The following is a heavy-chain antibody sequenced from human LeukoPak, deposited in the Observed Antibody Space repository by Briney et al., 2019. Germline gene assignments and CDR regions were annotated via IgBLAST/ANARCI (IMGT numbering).Heavy chain of an antibody. CDR1: GFTFDDYG. D-gene: IGHD2-8*01. CDR2: INWNGGST. Sequence: GGSLRLSCAASGFTFDDYGKSWVRQAPGKGLEWVSGINWNGGSTGYADSVKGRFTISRDNAKNSLCLQMNSLRAEDTALYYCARQPLHCTNGVCYRYYYYMDVWGKGTTVTVSS. J-gene: IGHJ6*03. CDR3: ARQPLHCTNGVCYRYYYYMDV. V-gene: IGHV3-20*04.